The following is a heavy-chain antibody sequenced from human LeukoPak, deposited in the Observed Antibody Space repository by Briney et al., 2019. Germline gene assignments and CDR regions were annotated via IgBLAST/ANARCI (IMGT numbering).Heavy chain of an antibody. CDR1: VGSISSYY. J-gene: IGHJ5*02. Sequence: SDTLSLTCTVSVGSISSYYWSWIRQPPGKGLEWIGYIYYSGSTKYNPSLKSRVTISVDTSKNQLSLKLSSVTAADTAVYYCARHVAGYSSNWYAGWFDPWGQGTLVTVSS. CDR3: ARHVAGYSSNWYAGWFDP. D-gene: IGHD6-13*01. V-gene: IGHV4-59*08. CDR2: IYYSGST.